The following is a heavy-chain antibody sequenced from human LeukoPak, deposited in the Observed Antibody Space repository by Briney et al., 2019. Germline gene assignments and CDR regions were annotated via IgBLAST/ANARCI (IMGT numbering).Heavy chain of an antibody. D-gene: IGHD1-26*01. V-gene: IGHV3-73*01. CDR1: GFTFSGSA. J-gene: IGHJ4*02. CDR3: ARAVLRSGSYFFDY. CDR2: IRSKANSYAT. Sequence: GGSLRLSCAASGFTFSGSAMHWVRQASGKGLEWVGRIRSKANSYATAYAASVKGRFTISRDDSKNTAYLQMNSLKTEDTAVYYCARAVLRSGSYFFDYWGQGTLVTVSS.